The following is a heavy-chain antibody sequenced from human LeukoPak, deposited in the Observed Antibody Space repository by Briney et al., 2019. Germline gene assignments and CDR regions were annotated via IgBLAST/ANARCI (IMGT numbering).Heavy chain of an antibody. CDR2: IYYSGST. CDR1: GGSISSYY. CDR3: ARADGSFWSGLYGMDV. V-gene: IGHV4-59*01. J-gene: IGHJ6*02. D-gene: IGHD3-3*01. Sequence: SETLSLTCTVSGGSISSYYWSWIRQPPGKGLEWIGYIYYSGSTNYNPSLKSRVTISVDTSKNLFSLKLSSVTAADTAVYYCARADGSFWSGLYGMDVWGQGTTVTVSS.